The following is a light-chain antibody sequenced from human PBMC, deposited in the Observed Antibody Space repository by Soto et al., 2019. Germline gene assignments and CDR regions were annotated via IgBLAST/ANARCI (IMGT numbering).Light chain of an antibody. CDR2: GAS. V-gene: IGKV3-20*01. J-gene: IGKJ1*01. CDR3: QQFDSSVT. Sequence: EIVLTQSPGSLSLSPGERATLSCRASQRVSSTFFAWYQQRPGQAPRLLIYGASSRATGIPERFSGSGSGTDFTLTISRLEPEDFAVYYCQQFDSSVTFGQGTKVEIK. CDR1: QRVSSTF.